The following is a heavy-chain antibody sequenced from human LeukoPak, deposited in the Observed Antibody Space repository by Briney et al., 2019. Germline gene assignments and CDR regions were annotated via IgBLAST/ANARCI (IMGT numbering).Heavy chain of an antibody. Sequence: ASLRLSCAASGFTFSSYAMSWVRQAPGKGLEWVSAISGSGGSTYYADSVKGRFTISRDNSKNTLYLQMNSLRAEDTAVYYCAKDEFRASGTFDYWGQGTLVTVSS. CDR3: AKDEFRASGTFDY. J-gene: IGHJ4*02. D-gene: IGHD3-10*01. CDR1: GFTFSSYA. V-gene: IGHV3-23*01. CDR2: ISGSGGST.